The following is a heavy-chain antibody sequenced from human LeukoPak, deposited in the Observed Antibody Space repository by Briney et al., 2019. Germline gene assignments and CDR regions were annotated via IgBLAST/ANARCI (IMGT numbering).Heavy chain of an antibody. CDR3: ARGVQLTGDDY. J-gene: IGHJ4*02. CDR2: ITTTGGGS. V-gene: IGHV3-23*01. CDR1: GFTFSSYA. Sequence: GGSLRLSCAASGFTFSSYAMTWVRQAPGKGLEWVSLITTTGGGSYYADPVKGRFTISRGNSKNTVYLQMNSLRAEDTALYYCARGVQLTGDDYWGQGTLVTVSS. D-gene: IGHD3-16*01.